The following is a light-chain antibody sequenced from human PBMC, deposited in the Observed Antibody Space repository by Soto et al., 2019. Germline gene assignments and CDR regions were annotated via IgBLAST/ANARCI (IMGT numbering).Light chain of an antibody. CDR1: QTLSINS. CDR3: QQYNNWPPLT. J-gene: IGKJ4*01. Sequence: EIVLTQSPDTLSLSPGERATLFCRASQTLSINSLAWYQQKPGQAPRLLIYAASTRDTGIPDRFNGSGSGTDFALTINRLEPEDFAVYYCQQYNNWPPLTFGGGTKVEIK. CDR2: AAS. V-gene: IGKV3-20*01.